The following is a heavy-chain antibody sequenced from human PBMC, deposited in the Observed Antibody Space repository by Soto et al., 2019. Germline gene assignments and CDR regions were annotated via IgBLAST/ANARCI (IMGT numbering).Heavy chain of an antibody. Sequence: GASVKVSCKASGGTFSSYAISWVRQAPGQGLEWMGGIIPIFGTANYAQKFQGRVTITADESTSTAYMELSSLRSEDTAVYYCVRDLRGIVVALDAFDIWGQGTMVTVSS. J-gene: IGHJ3*02. CDR3: VRDLRGIVVALDAFDI. CDR2: IIPIFGTA. V-gene: IGHV1-69*13. CDR1: GGTFSSYA. D-gene: IGHD3-22*01.